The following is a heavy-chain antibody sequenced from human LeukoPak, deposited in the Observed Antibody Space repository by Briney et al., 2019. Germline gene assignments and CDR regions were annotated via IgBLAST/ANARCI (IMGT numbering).Heavy chain of an antibody. D-gene: IGHD6-19*01. CDR2: ISHDGSNT. V-gene: IGHV3-30*18. J-gene: IGHJ4*02. CDR3: AKDTWSSGWYAIDY. Sequence: GRSLSLSCEGSGVSLSSFGMHWVRQPPGKGLEWVALISHDGSNTNYADSVKGRLIISRDNSKNTLYLQMNSLRAEDTAVYYCAKDTWSSGWYAIDYWGQGTLVTVSS. CDR1: GVSLSSFG.